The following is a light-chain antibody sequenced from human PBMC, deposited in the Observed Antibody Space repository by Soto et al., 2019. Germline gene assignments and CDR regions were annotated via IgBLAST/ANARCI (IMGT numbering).Light chain of an antibody. Sequence: EIVLTQSPGTLSLSPGERATLSCRASQSVTTNFLAWYQQKPGQAPRLLIYHASNRATGIPDRFSGSGSGTDFTLTISRLEPEDFAVYYCQQYSASPPGYTFGQGTNLEIK. CDR2: HAS. CDR3: QQYSASPPGYT. CDR1: QSVTTNF. J-gene: IGKJ2*01. V-gene: IGKV3-20*01.